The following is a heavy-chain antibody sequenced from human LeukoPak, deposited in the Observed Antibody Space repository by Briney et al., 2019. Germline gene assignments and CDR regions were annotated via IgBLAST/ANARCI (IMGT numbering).Heavy chain of an antibody. CDR3: ARVNWYSSGPAYFDY. Sequence: TGGSLRLSCAASGFTFSSYAMHWVRQAPGKGLEWVAVISYDGSNKYYADSVKGRFTISRDNSKNTLYLQMNSLRAEDTAVYYCARVNWYSSGPAYFDYWGQGTLVTVSS. CDR2: ISYDGSNK. CDR1: GFTFSSYA. J-gene: IGHJ4*02. D-gene: IGHD6-19*01. V-gene: IGHV3-30*04.